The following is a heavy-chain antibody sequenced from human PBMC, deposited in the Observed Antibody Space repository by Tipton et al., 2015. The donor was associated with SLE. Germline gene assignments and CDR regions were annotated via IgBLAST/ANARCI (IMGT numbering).Heavy chain of an antibody. V-gene: IGHV4-59*01. J-gene: IGHJ3*02. CDR1: GGSISSYY. CDR2: IYYSGST. CDR3: ASTADYYDSSAQVAFDI. Sequence: LRLSCTVSGGSISSYYWSWIRQPPGKGLEWIGYIYYSGSTNYNPSLKSRVTISVDTSKNQFSLKLSSVTAADTAVYYCASTADYYDSSAQVAFDIWGQGTMVTVSS. D-gene: IGHD3-22*01.